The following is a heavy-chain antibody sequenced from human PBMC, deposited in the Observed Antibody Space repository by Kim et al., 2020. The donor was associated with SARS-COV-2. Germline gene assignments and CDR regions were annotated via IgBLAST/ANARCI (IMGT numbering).Heavy chain of an antibody. CDR3: ARDYRMIVVVTTYHQVGP. J-gene: IGHJ5*02. CDR1: GFTFSSYA. Sequence: GGSLRLSCAASGFTFSSYAMHWVRQAPGKGLEWVAVISYDGSNKYYADSVKGRFTISRDNSKNTLYLQMNSLRAEDTAVYYCARDYRMIVVVTTYHQVGPWGQGTLVTVSS. D-gene: IGHD3-22*01. CDR2: ISYDGSNK. V-gene: IGHV3-30*04.